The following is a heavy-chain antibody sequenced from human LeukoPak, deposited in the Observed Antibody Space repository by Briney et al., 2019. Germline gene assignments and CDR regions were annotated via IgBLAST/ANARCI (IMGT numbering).Heavy chain of an antibody. CDR3: ARVAGSGSYHYYYYGMDV. Sequence: GGSLRLSCAASGFTFSSYVMSWVRQAPGKGLEWVANIKQDGSEKYYVDSVKGRFTISRDNAKNSLYLQMHSLRAENTAVYYCARVAGSGSYHYYYYGMDVWGQGTTVTVSS. D-gene: IGHD3-10*01. CDR2: IKQDGSEK. CDR1: GFTFSSYV. V-gene: IGHV3-7*04. J-gene: IGHJ6*02.